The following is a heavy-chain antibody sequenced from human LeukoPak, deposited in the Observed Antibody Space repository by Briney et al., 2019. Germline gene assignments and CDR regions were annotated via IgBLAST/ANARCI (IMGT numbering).Heavy chain of an antibody. CDR2: ISYDGSNK. Sequence: GGSLRLSCAASGFTFSSYGMHWVRQAPGKGLEWVAVISYDGSNKNYADSVKGRFTISRDNSKNTLYLQMNSLRAEDTAVYYCAKGRYYYYMDVWGKGTTVTVSS. CDR1: GFTFSSYG. CDR3: AKGRYYYYMDV. V-gene: IGHV3-30*18. J-gene: IGHJ6*03.